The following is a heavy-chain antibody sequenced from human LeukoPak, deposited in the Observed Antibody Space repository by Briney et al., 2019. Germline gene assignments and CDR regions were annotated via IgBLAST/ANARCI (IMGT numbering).Heavy chain of an antibody. Sequence: PGGSLRLSRTAPGFTLCDYAMSCFRRAPRKGRGWVGFIRSKAYVGSTEYAASVKGRFTISRDVSKTIAYLQMNCLKTEDTAVYYCTRVEEARADFDYWGQGTLVTVSS. CDR1: GFTLCDYA. J-gene: IGHJ4*02. CDR2: IRSKAYVGST. CDR3: TRVEEARADFDY. V-gene: IGHV3-49*03.